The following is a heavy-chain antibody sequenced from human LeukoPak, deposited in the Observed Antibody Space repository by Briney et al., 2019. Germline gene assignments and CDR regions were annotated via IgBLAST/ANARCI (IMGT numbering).Heavy chain of an antibody. D-gene: IGHD3-22*01. CDR1: GYSFTSYW. Sequence: GESLKISCKGSGYSFTSYWISWVRQMPGKGLEWMGRIDPSDSYTNYSPSFQGHVTISADKSISTAYLQWSSLKASDTAMYYCARQRGFDDSSGYYHNWFDPWGQGTLVTVSS. CDR3: ARQRGFDDSSGYYHNWFDP. CDR2: IDPSDSYT. V-gene: IGHV5-10-1*01. J-gene: IGHJ5*02.